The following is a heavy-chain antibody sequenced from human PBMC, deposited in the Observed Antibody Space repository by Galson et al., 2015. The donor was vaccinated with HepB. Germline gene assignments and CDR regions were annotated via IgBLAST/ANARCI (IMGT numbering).Heavy chain of an antibody. CDR1: GYTFTSYG. CDR3: ARTAGSSSSAYYYGMDV. J-gene: IGHJ6*02. D-gene: IGHD6-6*01. V-gene: IGHV1-18*01. CDR2: ISAYNGNT. Sequence: SVKVSCKASGYTFTSYGTSWVRQAPGQGLEWMGWISAYNGNTNYAQKLQGRVTMTSDTSTSTAYMELRSLRSDDTAVYYCARTAGSSSSAYYYGMDVWGQGTTVTVSS.